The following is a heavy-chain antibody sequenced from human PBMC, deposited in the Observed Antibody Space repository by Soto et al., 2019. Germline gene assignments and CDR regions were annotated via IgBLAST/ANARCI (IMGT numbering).Heavy chain of an antibody. CDR2: IYYSGST. CDR3: ARDSTVYCSGGSCHNSGWPRRWADTAYYYGMDV. D-gene: IGHD2-15*01. CDR1: GGSISSGGYY. J-gene: IGHJ6*02. V-gene: IGHV4-31*03. Sequence: SETLSLTCTVSGGSISSGGYYWSWIRQHPGKGLEWIGYIYYSGSTYYNPSLKSRVTISVDTSKNQFSLKLSSVTAADTAVYYCARDSTVYCSGGSCHNSGWPRRWADTAYYYGMDVWGQGTTVTVSS.